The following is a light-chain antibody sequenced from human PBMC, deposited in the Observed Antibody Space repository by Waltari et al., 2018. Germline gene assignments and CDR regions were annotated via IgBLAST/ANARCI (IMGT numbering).Light chain of an antibody. CDR2: KAS. J-gene: IGKJ4*01. V-gene: IGKV1-5*03. CDR1: QSISHW. Sequence: DIQMTQSPSTLSASVGDRVTITCRASQSISHWLAWYQQKPGKAPKLLISKASSLEKEVPSRFSGSGSGTEFTLTITNLQPDDFATFYCQRYDDYPHTFGGGTKVEIK. CDR3: QRYDDYPHT.